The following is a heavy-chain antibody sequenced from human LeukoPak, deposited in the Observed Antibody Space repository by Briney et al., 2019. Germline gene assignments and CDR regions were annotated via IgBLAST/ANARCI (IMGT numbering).Heavy chain of an antibody. V-gene: IGHV3-7*01. J-gene: IGHJ6*03. CDR1: GFTFSSYG. Sequence: GGSLRLSCAASGFTFSSYGMHWVRQGPGKGLEWVANIKQDGSEKYYVDSVKGRFTISRDNAKNSLYLQMNSLRVEDTAVYYCARGAAYCSSSTCYDYYYMGVWGKGTTVTVSS. CDR3: ARGAAYCSSSTCYDYYYMGV. D-gene: IGHD2-2*01. CDR2: IKQDGSEK.